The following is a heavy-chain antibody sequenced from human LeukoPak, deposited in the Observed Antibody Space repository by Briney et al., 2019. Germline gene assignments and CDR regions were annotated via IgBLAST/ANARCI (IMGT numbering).Heavy chain of an antibody. V-gene: IGHV4-39*07. J-gene: IGHJ4*02. D-gene: IGHD3-16*02. CDR3: ARGGTYYDYVWGSYRYCYFDY. CDR2: IYYSGST. CDR1: GGSISSSSYY. Sequence: PSETLSLTCTVSGGSISSSSYYWGWIRQPPGKGLEWIGSIYYSGSTYYNPSLKSRVTISVDTSKNQFSLKLSSVTAADTAVYYCARGGTYYDYVWGSYRYCYFDYWGQGTLVTVSS.